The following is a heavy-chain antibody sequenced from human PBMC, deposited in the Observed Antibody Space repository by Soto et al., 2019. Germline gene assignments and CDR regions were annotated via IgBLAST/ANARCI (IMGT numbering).Heavy chain of an antibody. CDR3: ATPLDSSGWYVPFDY. J-gene: IGHJ4*02. D-gene: IGHD6-19*01. CDR1: GFTFSSYG. V-gene: IGHV3-30*03. Sequence: GGSLRLSCAASGFTFSSYGMHWVRQAPGKGLEWVAVISYDGSNKYYADSVKGRFTISRDNSKNTLYLQMNSLRAEDTAVYYCATPLDSSGWYVPFDYWGQGALVTVSS. CDR2: ISYDGSNK.